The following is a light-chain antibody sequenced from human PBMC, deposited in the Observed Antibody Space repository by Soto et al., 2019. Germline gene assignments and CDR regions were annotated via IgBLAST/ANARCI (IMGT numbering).Light chain of an antibody. CDR1: SSDVGAYNY. CDR3: SSYTSSRTLA. J-gene: IGLJ2*01. Sequence: QSVLTQPASVSASPGQSITISCTGTSSDVGAYNYVSWYQQHPGKAPKLMIYDVSNRPSGVSNRFSGSKSGNTASLTISGLQAEDEADYYCSSYTSSRTLAFGGGTKVTVL. CDR2: DVS. V-gene: IGLV2-14*03.